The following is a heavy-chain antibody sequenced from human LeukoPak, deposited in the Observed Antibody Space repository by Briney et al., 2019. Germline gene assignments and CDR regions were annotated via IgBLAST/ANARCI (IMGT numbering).Heavy chain of an antibody. V-gene: IGHV4-34*01. CDR1: GGSFSGYY. D-gene: IGHD6-6*01. CDR2: INHSGST. J-gene: IGHJ4*02. Sequence: SETLSLTCAVYGGSFSGYYWSWIRQPPGKGLEWIGEINHSGSTNYNPSLKSRVTISVDTSKNQFSLKLSSVTAADTAVYYCARGPPSPYSCLVFDYWGQGTLVTVSS. CDR3: ARGPPSPYSCLVFDY.